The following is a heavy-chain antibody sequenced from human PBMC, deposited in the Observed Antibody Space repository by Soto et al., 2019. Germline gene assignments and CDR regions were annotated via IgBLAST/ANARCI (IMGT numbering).Heavy chain of an antibody. J-gene: IGHJ5*02. CDR3: ARDQGGSYDSWFDP. V-gene: IGHV3-21*06. CDR1: TFSMYS. CDR2: ISSGSAYI. Sequence: EVQVVESGGGLVKPGGSLRLSCTFTFSMYSMNWVRQAPGKGLEWGASISSGSAYIKYAESVKGRFTISRDNAKNSLHLQLNSLRAEDTAIYHCARDQGGSYDSWFDPWGKGTLVTVSS. D-gene: IGHD1-26*01.